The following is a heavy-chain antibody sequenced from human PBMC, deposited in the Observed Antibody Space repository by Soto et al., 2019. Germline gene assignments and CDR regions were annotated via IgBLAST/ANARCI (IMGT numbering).Heavy chain of an antibody. D-gene: IGHD1-26*01. CDR1: GDSITSEGYY. Sequence: PWETLSLTCTVSGDSITSEGYYWSWISQLPGKGLEWIVCIYYSVSVFYNPFLKSRASISAHSSKKQFSLKLSSVTAADTAVYYCARSRLWEQHFDSWGRGTLVTVSS. CDR3: ARSRLWEQHFDS. V-gene: IGHV4-31*03. J-gene: IGHJ4*02. CDR2: IYYSVSV.